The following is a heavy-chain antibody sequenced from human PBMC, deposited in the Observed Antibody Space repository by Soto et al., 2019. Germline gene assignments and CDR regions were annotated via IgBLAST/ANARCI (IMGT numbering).Heavy chain of an antibody. V-gene: IGHV3-53*01. CDR2: IVSGGST. Sequence: EVQVVESGGDLIQPGGSLRLSCAASGFKVGSSYVTWVRQAPGKGLEWVSVIVSGGSTHYADSVTGRFTVSRDVSNNTVYLHMSSLRAEDTAVTFCATDSPIVGIGYFDSWGVGTLVTVSS. D-gene: IGHD1-26*01. CDR3: ATDSPIVGIGYFDS. J-gene: IGHJ4*02. CDR1: GFKVGSSY.